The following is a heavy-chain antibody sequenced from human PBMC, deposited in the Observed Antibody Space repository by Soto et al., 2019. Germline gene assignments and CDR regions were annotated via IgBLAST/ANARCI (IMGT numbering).Heavy chain of an antibody. CDR3: ARSRITMIVVVVYYFDY. CDR2: ISYDGSNK. CDR1: GFTFSSYA. V-gene: IGHV3-30-3*01. Sequence: GGSLRLSCAASGFTFSSYAMRWVRQAPGKGLEWVAVISYDGSNKYYADSVKGRFTISRDNSKNTLYLQMNSLRAEDTAVYYCARSRITMIVVVVYYFDYWGQGTLVTVSS. D-gene: IGHD3-22*01. J-gene: IGHJ4*02.